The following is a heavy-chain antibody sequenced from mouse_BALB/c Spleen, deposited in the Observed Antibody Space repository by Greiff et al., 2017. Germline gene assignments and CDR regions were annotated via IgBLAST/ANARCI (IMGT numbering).Heavy chain of an antibody. CDR1: GYTFTSYW. Sequence: VKLMESGAELAKPGASVKMSCKASGYTFTSYWMHWVKQRPGQGLEWIGYINPSTGYTEYNQKFKVKATLTADKSSSPAYMQLSSVTAEDSAVYDCARWGKRAMDYWGQGTSVTVSS. CDR2: INPSTGYT. J-gene: IGHJ4*01. CDR3: ARWGKRAMDY. V-gene: IGHV1-7*01. D-gene: IGHD2-1*01.